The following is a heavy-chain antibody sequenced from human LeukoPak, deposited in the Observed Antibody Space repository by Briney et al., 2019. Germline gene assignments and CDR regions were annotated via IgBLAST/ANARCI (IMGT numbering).Heavy chain of an antibody. D-gene: IGHD4-17*01. CDR1: GFTFSNYH. Sequence: GGPLRLSCAASGFTFSNYHMHWVRQAPGKGLDWVAFVRYDGNNPYYSASVKGRFNISRDNSKNTVLLQMNNLRLEDAAVYYCARGSRYGDYPYYCDFWGQGTLVTVSS. CDR3: ARGSRYGDYPYYCDF. J-gene: IGHJ4*02. CDR2: VRYDGNNP. V-gene: IGHV3-30*02.